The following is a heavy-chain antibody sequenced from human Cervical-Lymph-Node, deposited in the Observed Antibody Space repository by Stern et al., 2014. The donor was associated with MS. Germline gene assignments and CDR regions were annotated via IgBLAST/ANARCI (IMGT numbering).Heavy chain of an antibody. CDR2: IYPGDSDT. V-gene: IGHV5-51*01. D-gene: IGHD2-21*02. CDR1: GYSFTSYW. Sequence: EVQLVQSGAEVKKPGESLKISCKGSGYSFTSYWIGWVRQKPGKGLEWVGIIYPGDSDTRYSPSFQGQVTISADKSISTASLQWSSLKASDTAMYYCARRSTYCGGDCYFDYWGQGTLVTVSS. CDR3: ARRSTYCGGDCYFDY. J-gene: IGHJ4*02.